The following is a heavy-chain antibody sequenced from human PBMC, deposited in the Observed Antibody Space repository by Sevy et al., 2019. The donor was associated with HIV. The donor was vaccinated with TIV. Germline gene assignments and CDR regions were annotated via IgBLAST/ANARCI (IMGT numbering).Heavy chain of an antibody. CDR3: ARGRLIVARERWFDP. D-gene: IGHD5-12*01. CDR1: GASMRSGTYY. J-gene: IGHJ5*02. CDR2: IYYTGST. Sequence: SETLSLTCTVSGASMRSGTYYWSWIRQHPGKGLEWIGYIYYTGSTYYNPSLKSRFIISLDASKNQFSLKLSSVTAADTVVYYCARGRLIVARERWFDPWGQGTLVTVSS. V-gene: IGHV4-31*03.